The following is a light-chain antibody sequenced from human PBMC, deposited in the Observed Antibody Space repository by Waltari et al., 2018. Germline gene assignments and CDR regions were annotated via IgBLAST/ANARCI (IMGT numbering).Light chain of an antibody. CDR3: QTGGHGTWV. CDR1: SGHSTNI. V-gene: IGLV4-69*01. Sequence: QLVLTQSPSASASLGASVKLTCTLSSGHSTNIIAWLQQQPGKGPRYLMNVNSDGSHNKGVGIPDRCSGSSAGAERYLTISSLQSEDEADYYCQTGGHGTWVFGGGTRLTVL. CDR2: VNSDGSH. J-gene: IGLJ3*02.